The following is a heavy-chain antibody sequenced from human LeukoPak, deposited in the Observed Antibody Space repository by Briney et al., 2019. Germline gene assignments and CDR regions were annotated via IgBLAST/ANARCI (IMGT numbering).Heavy chain of an antibody. CDR3: ARAYCGGDCYSGGWCDY. Sequence: GGSLRLSCAASGFTFSSYWMSWVRQAPGKGLEWVANIKQDGSEKYYVDSVKGRFTIPRDNAKNSLYLQMNSLRAEDTAVYYCARAYCGGDCYSGGWCDYWGQGTLVTVSS. CDR1: GFTFSSYW. CDR2: IKQDGSEK. J-gene: IGHJ4*02. D-gene: IGHD2-21*02. V-gene: IGHV3-7*01.